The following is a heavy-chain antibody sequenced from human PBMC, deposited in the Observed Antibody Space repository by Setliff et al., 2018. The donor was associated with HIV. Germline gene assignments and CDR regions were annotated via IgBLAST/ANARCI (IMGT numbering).Heavy chain of an antibody. CDR3: ARWNNDLESFDY. CDR2: IYYSGST. CDR1: GGSISSSSDY. Sequence: PSETLSLTCTVSGGSISSSSDYWGWIRQPPGKGLEWIGYIYYSGSTYYNPSLKSRITISVDTSKNQFSLKLTSVTAADTAVYYCARWNNDLESFDYWGQGALVTVSS. J-gene: IGHJ4*02. D-gene: IGHD3-3*01. V-gene: IGHV4-39*01.